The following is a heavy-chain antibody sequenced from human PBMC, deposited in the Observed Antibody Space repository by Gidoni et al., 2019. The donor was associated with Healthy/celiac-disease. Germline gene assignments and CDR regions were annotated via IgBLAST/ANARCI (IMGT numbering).Heavy chain of an antibody. CDR3: ARDLRTYYYDSSGYPHLGY. CDR1: GYTFTSYG. J-gene: IGHJ4*02. CDR2: ISAYNGNT. D-gene: IGHD3-22*01. V-gene: IGHV1-18*04. Sequence: QVQLVQSGAEVKKPGASVKVSCKASGYTFTSYGISWVRQAPGQGLEWMGWISAYNGNTNYAQKLQGRVTMTTDTSTSTAYMELRSLRSDDTAVYYCARDLRTYYYDSSGYPHLGYWGQGTLVTVSS.